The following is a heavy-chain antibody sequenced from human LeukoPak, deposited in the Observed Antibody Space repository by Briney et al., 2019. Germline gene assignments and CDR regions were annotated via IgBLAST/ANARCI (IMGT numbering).Heavy chain of an antibody. Sequence: PGGSLRLSCEASGFTFSPYAMTWVRQAPGKGLEWVAVISYDGSNKYYADSVKGRFTISRDNSKNTLYLQMNSLRAEDTAVYYCAKDWGYCSSTSCPTGYWGQGTLVTVSS. D-gene: IGHD2-2*01. V-gene: IGHV3-30*18. CDR2: ISYDGSNK. J-gene: IGHJ4*02. CDR1: GFTFSPYA. CDR3: AKDWGYCSSTSCPTGY.